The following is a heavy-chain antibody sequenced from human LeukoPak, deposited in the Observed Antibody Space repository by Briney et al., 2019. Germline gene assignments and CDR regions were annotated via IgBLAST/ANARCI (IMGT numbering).Heavy chain of an antibody. CDR2: ISYDGSNE. CDR3: AKSRVRGVYYFDY. V-gene: IGHV3-30*18. CDR1: GFTFRTYG. D-gene: IGHD3-10*02. Sequence: GGSLRLSCAASGFTFRTYGMNWVRQAPGKGLEWVAIISYDGSNEDYADSVKGRFTISRVNSKNTLYLQMNSLRAEDSAVYYCAKSRVRGVYYFDYWGQGTLVTVSS. J-gene: IGHJ4*02.